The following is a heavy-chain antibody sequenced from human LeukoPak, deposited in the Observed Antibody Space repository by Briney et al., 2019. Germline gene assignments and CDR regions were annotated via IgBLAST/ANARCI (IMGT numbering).Heavy chain of an antibody. V-gene: IGHV3-23*01. CDR2: ISGSGGST. CDR3: AKEIRAAAGTNAFDI. J-gene: IGHJ3*02. Sequence: PGGSLRLSCAASGFSFSDYYMSWIRQAPGKGLEWVSAISGSGGSTYYADSVKGRFTISRDNSKNTLYLQMNSLRAEDTAVYYCAKEIRAAAGTNAFDIWGQGTMVTVSS. D-gene: IGHD6-13*01. CDR1: GFSFSDYY.